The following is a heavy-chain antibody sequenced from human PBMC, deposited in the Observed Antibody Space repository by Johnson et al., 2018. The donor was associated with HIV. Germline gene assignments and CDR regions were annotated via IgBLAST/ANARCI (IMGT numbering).Heavy chain of an antibody. J-gene: IGHJ3*02. CDR2: IDTAGDT. D-gene: IGHD3-10*01. CDR1: GFTFSSYD. CDR3: ARAGKWSGDAFDI. Sequence: VQLVESGGGLVQPGGSLRLSCAASGFTFSSYDMYWVRQTTGKGLEWVSVIDTAGDTYYVGSVKGRFTISRENAKKSLYLQMNSLRAGDTAVYYCARAGKWSGDAFDIWGQGTTVTVSS. V-gene: IGHV3-13*01.